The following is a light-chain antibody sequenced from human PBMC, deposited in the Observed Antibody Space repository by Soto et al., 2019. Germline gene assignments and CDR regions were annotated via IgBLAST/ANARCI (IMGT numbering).Light chain of an antibody. V-gene: IGKV1-17*01. Sequence: DIPITQSPSSLSASVGDRVTITCRASQGIRNDLAWYQQKPGKAPKRLIYDATSLQSGVPSRFSGSESGTEFPLTISSLQPEDFATYYCLQHNNYPPITFGQGTRLEIK. CDR1: QGIRND. J-gene: IGKJ5*01. CDR3: LQHNNYPPIT. CDR2: DAT.